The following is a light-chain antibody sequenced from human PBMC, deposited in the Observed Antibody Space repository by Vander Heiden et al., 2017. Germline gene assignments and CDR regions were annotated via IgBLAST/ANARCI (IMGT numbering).Light chain of an antibody. V-gene: IGKV1-6*01. Sequence: AIQMTQSTSSLSASVGDRVTITCRASQGIRDDLGWYQQKPGKAPKLLIYAASSLQSGVPSRFSGSGFGTDFTLTISSLQPEDFATYYCLQDYSFPYTFGQGTKLEMK. J-gene: IGKJ2*01. CDR1: QGIRDD. CDR2: AAS. CDR3: LQDYSFPYT.